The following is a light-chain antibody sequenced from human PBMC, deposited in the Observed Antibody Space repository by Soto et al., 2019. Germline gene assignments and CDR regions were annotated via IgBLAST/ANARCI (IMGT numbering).Light chain of an antibody. J-gene: IGKJ1*01. CDR2: SAS. CDR3: QQLNRYPRT. Sequence: DIQLTQSPSFLSASVGDRVTITCRASQDISSYLAWYQQRPGKDPRFLTHSASTLQSGVPSRFSATGSGTTFTLIISSLQPADFVTYNCQQLNRYPRTFGQGTKVEV. V-gene: IGKV1-9*01. CDR1: QDISSY.